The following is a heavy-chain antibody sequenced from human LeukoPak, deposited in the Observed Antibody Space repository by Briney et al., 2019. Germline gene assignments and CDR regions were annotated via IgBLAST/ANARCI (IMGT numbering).Heavy chain of an antibody. CDR1: GYTFTSYD. CDR2: MNPNSGNT. V-gene: IGHV1-8*01. J-gene: IGHJ4*02. D-gene: IGHD2-21*02. CDR3: ARKGKVTAGTHYFDY. Sequence: GASVKVSCKASGYTFTSYDIQWVRQATGQGLEWMGWMNPNSGNTGYAQRFQGRVTMTRDTSMSTAYMELSSLRSEDTAVYYCARKGKVTAGTHYFDYWGQGTLVTVSS.